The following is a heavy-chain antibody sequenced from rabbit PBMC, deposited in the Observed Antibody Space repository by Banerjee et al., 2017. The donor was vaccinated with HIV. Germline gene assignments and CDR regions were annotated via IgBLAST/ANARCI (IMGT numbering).Heavy chain of an antibody. J-gene: IGHJ3*01. Sequence: QSLEESGGGLVQPEGSLTLTCKASGFTLSYYWMCWVRQAPGKGLEWIACIYAGSSGSTYYASWAKGRFTISKTSSTTVTLQMTSLTAADTATYFCARDHYTYGYAGYAYDIPRLDLWGPGTLVTVS. V-gene: IGHV1S40*01. CDR1: GFTLSYYW. D-gene: IGHD6-1*01. CDR2: IYAGSSGST. CDR3: ARDHYTYGYAGYAYDIPRLDL.